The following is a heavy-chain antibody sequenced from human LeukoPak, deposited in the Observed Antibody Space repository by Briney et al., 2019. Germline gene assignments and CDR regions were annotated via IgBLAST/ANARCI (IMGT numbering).Heavy chain of an antibody. D-gene: IGHD3-10*01. CDR1: GFTFSSYS. J-gene: IGHJ4*02. Sequence: GGSLRLSCAASGFTFSSYSMNWVRQAPGKGLEWVSSISSSSSYIYYADSVKGRFTISRDNSKNTLYLQMNSLRAEDTAVYYCAKLYGSGSYYPEPHFDYWGQGTLATVSS. CDR3: AKLYGSGSYYPEPHFDY. V-gene: IGHV3-21*04. CDR2: ISSSSSYI.